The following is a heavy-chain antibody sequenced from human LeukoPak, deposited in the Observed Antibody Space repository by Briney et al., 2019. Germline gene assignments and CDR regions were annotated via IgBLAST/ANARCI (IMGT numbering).Heavy chain of an antibody. CDR1: GGSFSGYY. J-gene: IGHJ6*03. Sequence: SETLSLTCAVYGGSFSGYYWSWIRQPPGKGLEWIGEINHSGSTNYNPSLKSRVTISVDTSKNQFSLKLSSVTAADTAVYYCARSRRVYCSGGSCYRLRSHMDVWGKGTTVTISS. CDR3: ARSRRVYCSGGSCYRLRSHMDV. CDR2: INHSGST. V-gene: IGHV4-34*01. D-gene: IGHD2-15*01.